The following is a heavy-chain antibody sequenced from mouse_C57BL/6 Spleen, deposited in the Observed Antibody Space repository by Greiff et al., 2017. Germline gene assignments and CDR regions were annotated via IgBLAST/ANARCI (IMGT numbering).Heavy chain of an antibody. CDR2: IYPGDGDT. CDR3: ARTLRGTYFDY. D-gene: IGHD3-2*02. CDR1: GYAFSSSW. J-gene: IGHJ2*01. V-gene: IGHV1-82*01. Sequence: VQLQESGPELVKPGASVKISCKASGYAFSSSWMNWVKQRPGKGLEWIGRIYPGDGDTNYNGKFKGKATLTADKSSSTAYMQLSSLTSEDSAVYFCARTLRGTYFDYWGQGTTLTVSS.